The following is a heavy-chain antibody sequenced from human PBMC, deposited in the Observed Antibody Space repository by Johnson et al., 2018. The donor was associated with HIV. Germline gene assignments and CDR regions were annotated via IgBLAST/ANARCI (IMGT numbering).Heavy chain of an antibody. J-gene: IGHJ3*01. D-gene: IGHD1-26*01. CDR1: GFTFSSYA. CDR2: INWNGGST. V-gene: IGHV3-20*04. CDR3: ARDGAIAGAATEALDL. Sequence: EKLVESGGDVVRPGGSLRISCAASGFTFSSYAMHWVRQVPGKGLEWVSGINWNGGSTGYADSVKGRFTISRDNSKNTLYLQLNSLRPEDTAVYYCARDGAIAGAATEALDLWGQGTMVIVSS.